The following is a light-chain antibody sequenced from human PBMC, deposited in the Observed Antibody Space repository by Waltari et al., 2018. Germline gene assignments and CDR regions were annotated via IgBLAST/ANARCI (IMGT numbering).Light chain of an antibody. CDR3: QQYGSSPPWT. J-gene: IGKJ1*01. CDR1: LSVSSNY. V-gene: IGKV3-20*01. CDR2: GAS. Sequence: EIVLTQSPGTLSLSPGERASLSCRASLSVSSNYLAWYQQKPGQAPRLLIYGASSRAPGIPDRFSGSGSGTDFTLTSSRLEPEDFAVYYCQQYGSSPPWTFGQGTKVEIK.